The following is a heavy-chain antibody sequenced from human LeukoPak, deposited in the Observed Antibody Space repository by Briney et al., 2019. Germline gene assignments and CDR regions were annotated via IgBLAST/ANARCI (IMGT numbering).Heavy chain of an antibody. J-gene: IGHJ3*02. CDR1: GFTFNNYG. V-gene: IGHV3-21*06. Sequence: GGSLRLSCAASGFTFNNYGLSWVRQAPGKGLEWVSSVSSGSSYIYYADSVKGRFTISRDNAKNSLYLQMNSLRAGDTAVYYCARVRGDELLWFDAFDIWGQGTMVTVSP. CDR2: VSSGSSYI. CDR3: ARVRGDELLWFDAFDI. D-gene: IGHD3-10*01.